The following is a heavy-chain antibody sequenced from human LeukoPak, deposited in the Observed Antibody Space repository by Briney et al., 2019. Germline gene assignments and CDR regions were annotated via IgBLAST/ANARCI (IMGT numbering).Heavy chain of an antibody. CDR3: ARELHPSYYYYYMDV. D-gene: IGHD1-7*01. J-gene: IGHJ6*03. Sequence: SQTLSLTCTVSGGSISSGDYYWSWIRQPPGKGLEWIGYIYYGGSTYYNPSLKSRVTISVDTSKNQFSLKLSSVTAADTAVYYCARELHPSYYYYYMDVWGKGTTVTVSS. CDR1: GGSISSGDYY. CDR2: IYYGGST. V-gene: IGHV4-30-4*08.